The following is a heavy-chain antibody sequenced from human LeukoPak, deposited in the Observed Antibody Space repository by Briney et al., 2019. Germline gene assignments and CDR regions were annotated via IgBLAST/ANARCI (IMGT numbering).Heavy chain of an antibody. D-gene: IGHD6-13*01. V-gene: IGHV4-38-2*01. CDR1: GYSINSGYY. CDR3: AGVAVAIEAFDI. J-gene: IGHJ3*02. CDR2: VYHSGSTYFNPGDT. Sequence: SETLSLTCAVSGYSINSGYYWGWIRQPPGKGLEWIGNVYHSGSTYFNPGDTSYDPSLKSRVTISLDMSNNQFSLNLNSVTAADTAVYYCAGVAVAIEAFDIWGQGTMVIVSS.